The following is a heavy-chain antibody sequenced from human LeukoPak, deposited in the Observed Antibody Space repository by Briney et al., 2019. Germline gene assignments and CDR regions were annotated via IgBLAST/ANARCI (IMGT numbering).Heavy chain of an antibody. CDR1: GGSISSYY. V-gene: IGHV4-59*01. J-gene: IGHJ4*02. CDR3: ARDSGDGYNGFDY. Sequence: PSETLSLTCTVSGGSISSYYWSWIRQPPGKGLEWIGYIYYSWSTNYNPSLKSRVTISVDTSKNQFSLKLSSVTAADTAVYYCARDSGDGYNGFDYWGQGTLVTVSS. CDR2: IYYSWST. D-gene: IGHD5-24*01.